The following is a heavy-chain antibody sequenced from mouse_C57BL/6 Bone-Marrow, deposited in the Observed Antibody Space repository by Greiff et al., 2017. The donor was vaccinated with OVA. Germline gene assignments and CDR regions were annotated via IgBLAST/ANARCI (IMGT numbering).Heavy chain of an antibody. J-gene: IGHJ3*01. CDR2: ISDGGSYT. CDR3: ARDPITTVVAPSAY. CDR1: GFTFSSYA. V-gene: IGHV5-4*01. Sequence: EVMLVESGGGLVKPGGSLKLSCAASGFTFSSYAMSWVRQTPEKRLEWVATISDGGSYTYYPDNVKGRFTISRDNAKNNLYLQMSHLKSEDTAMYYGARDPITTVVAPSAYWGQGTLVTVSA. D-gene: IGHD1-1*01.